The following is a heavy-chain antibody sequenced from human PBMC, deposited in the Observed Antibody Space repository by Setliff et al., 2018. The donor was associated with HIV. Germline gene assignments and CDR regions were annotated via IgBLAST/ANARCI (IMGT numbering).Heavy chain of an antibody. CDR2: IGGSGGST. V-gene: IGHV3-23*01. CDR1: GFTFSRYA. Sequence: GGSLRLSCVASGFTFSRYAMSWVRQAPGKGLEWVSAIGGSGGSTYYADSMKGRFTVSRENPKNTLYLEMDSLRAEDTAVYYCAKDSRLVRYDFWSAAYIFDNWGQGTLVTVSS. D-gene: IGHD3-3*01. CDR3: AKDSRLVRYDFWSAAYIFDN. J-gene: IGHJ4*02.